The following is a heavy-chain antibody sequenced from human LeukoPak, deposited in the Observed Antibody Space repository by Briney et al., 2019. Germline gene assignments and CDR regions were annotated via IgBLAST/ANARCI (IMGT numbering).Heavy chain of an antibody. CDR1: GFTFSSYW. J-gene: IGHJ4*02. CDR3: ARETSTGKYPQNVPDY. CDR2: INSGGSSI. V-gene: IGHV3-74*01. Sequence: GGSLRLSCAASGFTFSSYWMHWVRQAPGKGLVWVSRINSGGSSIAYADSVQGRFTISRDNAKNTLYLQVSSLSVEGTAVYYCARETSTGKYPQNVPDYWGQGTLVTVSS. D-gene: IGHD2-8*02.